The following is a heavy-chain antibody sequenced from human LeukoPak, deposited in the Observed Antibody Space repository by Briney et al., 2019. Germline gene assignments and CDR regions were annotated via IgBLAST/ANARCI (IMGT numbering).Heavy chain of an antibody. CDR3: AKDRDYYLVGFFDY. J-gene: IGHJ4*02. D-gene: IGHD3-10*01. CDR1: GLTFSSYA. CDR2: ISGSGVTT. Sequence: GGSLRLSCAASGLTFSSYAMSWVRQAPGKGLEWVSAISGSGVTTYYADSVKGRFTTSRYNSKNTLYLQMNSLRAEDTALYYCAKDRDYYLVGFFDYWGQGTLVTVPS. V-gene: IGHV3-23*01.